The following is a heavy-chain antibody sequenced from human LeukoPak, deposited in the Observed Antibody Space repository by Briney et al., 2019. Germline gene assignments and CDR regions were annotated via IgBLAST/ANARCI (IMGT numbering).Heavy chain of an antibody. V-gene: IGHV3-48*02. Sequence: GGSLRLSCAASGLTFSPLGMNWVRQDPGRGLEWVSYISSGSSTTYYADSVKGRFTISRDNAKNSLYLQVNSLRDEDTAVYYCARGRGLTLSYHYFDYWGQGTLVTVSS. D-gene: IGHD3-10*01. J-gene: IGHJ4*02. CDR1: GLTFSPLG. CDR2: ISSGSSTT. CDR3: ARGRGLTLSYHYFDY.